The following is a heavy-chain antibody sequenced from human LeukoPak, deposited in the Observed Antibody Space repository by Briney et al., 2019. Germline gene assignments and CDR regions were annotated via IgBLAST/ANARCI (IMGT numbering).Heavy chain of an antibody. Sequence: GGSLRLSCAASGFTFSSYEMNWVRQAPGKGLEWVSYISSSGSTIYYADSVKGRFTISRDNAKNTLYLQMNSLRAEDTAVYYCARGQGVVVPAAIGYWGQGTLVTVSS. V-gene: IGHV3-48*03. J-gene: IGHJ4*02. CDR1: GFTFSSYE. D-gene: IGHD2-2*01. CDR2: ISSSGSTI. CDR3: ARGQGVVVPAAIGY.